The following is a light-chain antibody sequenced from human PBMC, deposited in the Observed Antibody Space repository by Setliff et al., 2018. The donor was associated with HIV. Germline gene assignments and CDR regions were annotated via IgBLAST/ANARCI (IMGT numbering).Light chain of an antibody. CDR2: SDH. Sequence: QSALAQPPSASGTPGQRVTISCSGSHSNIGTNTLTWYQQLPGTAPKLLIYSDHQRPSGVPDRFSASKSGTSASLAISGLQSEDEADYYCVSWDDSPVFGGGTKVTVL. CDR3: VSWDDSPV. CDR1: HSNIGTNT. J-gene: IGLJ3*02. V-gene: IGLV1-44*01.